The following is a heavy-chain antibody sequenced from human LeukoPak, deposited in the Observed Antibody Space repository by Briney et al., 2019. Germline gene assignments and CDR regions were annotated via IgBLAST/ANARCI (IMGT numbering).Heavy chain of an antibody. CDR3: ARDPQGNSKEADAFDI. CDR1: GYTFTSYY. D-gene: IGHD4-23*01. J-gene: IGHJ3*02. V-gene: IGHV1-46*01. CDR2: INPSGGST. Sequence: ASVTVSCKASGYTFTSYYMHWVRQAPGQGLEGMGIINPSGGSTSYAQKFQGRVTMTRDTSTSTVYMELSSLRSEDTAVYYCARDPQGNSKEADAFDIWGQGTMVTVSS.